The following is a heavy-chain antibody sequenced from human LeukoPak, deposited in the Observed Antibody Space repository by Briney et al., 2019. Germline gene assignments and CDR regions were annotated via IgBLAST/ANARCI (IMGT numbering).Heavy chain of an antibody. V-gene: IGHV3-64D*09. J-gene: IGHJ1*01. Sequence: PGGSLRLSCAASGFTFSSYAMHWVRQAPGKGLEYVSAISSNGGSTYYADSVKGRFTISRDNSKNTLYLQMSSLRAEDTAVYYCVKDRRSLRYFDWLLSSGYFQHWGQGTLVTVSS. CDR3: VKDRRSLRYFDWLLSSGYFQH. CDR2: ISSNGGST. CDR1: GFTFSSYA. D-gene: IGHD3-9*01.